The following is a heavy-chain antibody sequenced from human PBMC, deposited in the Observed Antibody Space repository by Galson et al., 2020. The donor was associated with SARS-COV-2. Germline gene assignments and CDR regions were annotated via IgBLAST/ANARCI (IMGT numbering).Heavy chain of an antibody. J-gene: IGHJ4*02. CDR1: GFTFDDYA. Sequence: SLRLSCAASGFTFDDYAMHWVRQAPGKGLEWVSGISWNSGSIGYADSVKGRFTISRDNAKNSLYLQMNSLRAEDTALYYCAKLGVEMATITQDYWGQGTLVTVSS. D-gene: IGHD5-12*01. CDR2: ISWNSGSI. CDR3: AKLGVEMATITQDY. V-gene: IGHV3-9*01.